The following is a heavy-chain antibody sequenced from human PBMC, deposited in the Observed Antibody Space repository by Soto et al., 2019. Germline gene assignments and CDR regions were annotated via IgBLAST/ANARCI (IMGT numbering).Heavy chain of an antibody. Sequence: PGGSLRLSCEVSGCRVNNAWMSWVRQAPGKGLEWVANIKKDGSEKYYVDSVKGRFTISRDNAKNSLYLQMNSLRAEDTAVYYCARDRYSYYDFWSGSLPYYYYGMDVWGQGTTVTVSS. J-gene: IGHJ6*02. V-gene: IGHV3-7*01. CDR1: GCRVNNAW. CDR2: IKKDGSEK. CDR3: ARDRYSYYDFWSGSLPYYYYGMDV. D-gene: IGHD3-3*01.